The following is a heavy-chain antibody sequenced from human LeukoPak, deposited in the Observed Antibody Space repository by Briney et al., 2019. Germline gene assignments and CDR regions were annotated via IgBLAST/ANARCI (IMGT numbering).Heavy chain of an antibody. CDR2: IYYSGST. Sequence: SETLSLTCTVSGGSISSHYWSWIRQPPGKGLEWIGYIYYSGSTNYNPSLKSRVTISVDTSKNQFSLKLSSVTAADTDVYYCARGGSSRRIDYWGQGTLVTVSS. J-gene: IGHJ4*02. CDR1: GGSISSHY. CDR3: ARGGSSRRIDY. D-gene: IGHD1-26*01. V-gene: IGHV4-59*11.